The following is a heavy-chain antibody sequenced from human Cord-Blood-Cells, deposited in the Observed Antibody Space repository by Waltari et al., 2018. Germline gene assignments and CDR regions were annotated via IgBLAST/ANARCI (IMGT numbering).Heavy chain of an antibody. CDR1: GYTFTGYY. V-gene: IGHV1-2*04. J-gene: IGHJ3*02. Sequence: QVQLVQSGAEVKKPGASVKVSCKASGYTFTGYYMHWVRQAPGQGLEWMGWINPNSGDTNYAQKFQGWVTMTRDTSISTAYMELSRLRSDDTAVYYCARGSGRELDAFDIWGQGTMVTVSS. CDR2: INPNSGDT. D-gene: IGHD3-10*01. CDR3: ARGSGRELDAFDI.